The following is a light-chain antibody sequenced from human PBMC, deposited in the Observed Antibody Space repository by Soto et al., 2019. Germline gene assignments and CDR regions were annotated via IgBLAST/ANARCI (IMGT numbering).Light chain of an antibody. CDR1: SSNIGSNY. V-gene: IGLV1-47*01. CDR2: RNN. CDR3: AAWDDSLSVVV. J-gene: IGLJ2*01. Sequence: QSAPTQPPSASGTPGQRVTISCSGSSSNIGSNYVYWYQQLPGTAPKLLIYRNNQRPSGVPDRFSGSKSGTSASLAISGLRSEDEADYYCAAWDDSLSVVVFGGGTKLTVL.